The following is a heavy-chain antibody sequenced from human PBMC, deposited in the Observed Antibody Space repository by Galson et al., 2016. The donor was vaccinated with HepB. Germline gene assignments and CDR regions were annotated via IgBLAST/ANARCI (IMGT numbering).Heavy chain of an antibody. CDR3: AREFGNSGSFVFDY. J-gene: IGHJ4*02. CDR1: GFTFSSYP. CDR2: ISYDGSNK. D-gene: IGHD1-26*01. V-gene: IGHV3-30-3*01. Sequence: SLRLSCAASGFTFSSYPMHWVRQAPGKGLEWVAVISYDGSNKYYADSVKGRFTISRDNSKNTLYLQMKSLRAEDTAVYYCAREFGNSGSFVFDYWGQGTLVTVSS.